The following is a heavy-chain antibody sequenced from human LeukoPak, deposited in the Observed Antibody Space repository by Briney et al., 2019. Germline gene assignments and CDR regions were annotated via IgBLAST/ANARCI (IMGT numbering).Heavy chain of an antibody. Sequence: GGSLRLSCAASGFTFNEFWMHWVRQVPGKGLMWVSRIHKDGLHTWYADSMKGRFTISRDNAENTVYPHLNSLRVEDTAVYYCARESEAAGTYYLDHWGQGNLVTVSS. CDR3: ARESEAAGTYYLDH. CDR1: GFTFNEFW. D-gene: IGHD6-25*01. V-gene: IGHV3-74*01. CDR2: IHKDGLHT. J-gene: IGHJ4*02.